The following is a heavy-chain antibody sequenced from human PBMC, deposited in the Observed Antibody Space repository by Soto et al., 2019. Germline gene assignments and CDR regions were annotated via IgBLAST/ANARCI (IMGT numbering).Heavy chain of an antibody. CDR2: ISGNGATT. D-gene: IGHD6-19*01. CDR1: GVAFSFYS. Sequence: EVALLESGGGLVQPGGSLRLSCEVSGVAFSFYSMSWVRQAPGKGLEWVASISGNGATTYYAASGKGRFTFSRDNSKNTVHLQMNSLRGEDTAVYYCAKDRGGFKSGWEFFDFWGQGTLVTVSS. V-gene: IGHV3-23*01. CDR3: AKDRGGFKSGWEFFDF. J-gene: IGHJ4*02.